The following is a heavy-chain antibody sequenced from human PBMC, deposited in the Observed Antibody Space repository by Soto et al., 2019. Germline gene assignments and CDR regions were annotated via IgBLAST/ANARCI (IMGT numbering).Heavy chain of an antibody. CDR2: IKQDGSEK. J-gene: IGHJ3*01. D-gene: IGHD3-3*01. Sequence: RVSCAPSEFTYSSYWMIWVRQAAGKGLEWVANIKQDGSEKYYVDSVKGRFTISRDNAKNSLYLQMNSLRAEDTAVYYSARERVRDYIFWSADVFAFRAKGTMLPVSS. CDR3: ARERVRDYIFWSADVFAF. CDR1: EFTYSSYW. V-gene: IGHV3-7*01.